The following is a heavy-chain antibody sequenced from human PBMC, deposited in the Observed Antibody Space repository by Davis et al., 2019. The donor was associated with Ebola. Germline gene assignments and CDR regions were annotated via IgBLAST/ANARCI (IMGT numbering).Heavy chain of an antibody. D-gene: IGHD3-3*01. CDR3: ARGSFGDFWRLGYFDY. CDR2: INHSGST. CDR1: GFTVSSNY. J-gene: IGHJ4*02. Sequence: ESLKISCAASGFTVSSNYMSWIRQPPGKGLEWIGEINHSGSTNYNPSLKSRVTISVDTSKNQFSLKLSSVTAADTAVYYCARGSFGDFWRLGYFDYWGQGTLVTVSS. V-gene: IGHV4-34*01.